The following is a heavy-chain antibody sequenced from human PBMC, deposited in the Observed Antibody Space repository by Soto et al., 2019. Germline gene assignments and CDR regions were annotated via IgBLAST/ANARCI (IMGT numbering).Heavy chain of an antibody. CDR2: IYYSGNT. J-gene: IGHJ4*02. V-gene: IGHV4-39*02. CDR1: GGSISSSVYY. CDR3: ARDSNPFDY. Sequence: SETLSLTCAVSGGSISSSVYYWGWIRQPPGKGLEWLGGIYYSGNTYYNPSLKSRVTISVDTSKNQFSLKLSSVTAADTAVYYCARDSNPFDYWGQGTLVTVSS.